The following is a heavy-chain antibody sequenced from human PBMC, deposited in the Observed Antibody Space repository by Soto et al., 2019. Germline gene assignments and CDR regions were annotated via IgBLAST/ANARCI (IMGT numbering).Heavy chain of an antibody. Sequence: ESGPTLVNPTQTLTLTCTFSGFSLTTGGMRVGWIRQPPGKALEWLARIDWDDEKFYSTSLRTRLTISRDLSRNQVVLRMTNMKPMDTATYYCARIDDSVGLDAYDVWGQGTRVTVSS. V-gene: IGHV2-70*04. CDR1: GFSLTTGGMR. CDR3: ARIDDSVGLDAYDV. CDR2: IDWDDEK. D-gene: IGHD1-1*01. J-gene: IGHJ3*01.